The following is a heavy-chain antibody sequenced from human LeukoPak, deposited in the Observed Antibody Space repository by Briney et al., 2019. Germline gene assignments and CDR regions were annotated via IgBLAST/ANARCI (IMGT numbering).Heavy chain of an antibody. V-gene: IGHV1-18*01. J-gene: IGHJ4*02. CDR3: ARAGRYCSSTSCYSLDVY. Sequence: ASVKVSCKASGYTFTSYGISWVRQAPGQGLEWMGWISAYNGNTNYAQKLQGRVTMTTDTSTSTAYMELRNLRSDDTAVYYCARAGRYCSSTSCYSLDVYWGQGTLVTVSS. CDR1: GYTFTSYG. D-gene: IGHD2-2*02. CDR2: ISAYNGNT.